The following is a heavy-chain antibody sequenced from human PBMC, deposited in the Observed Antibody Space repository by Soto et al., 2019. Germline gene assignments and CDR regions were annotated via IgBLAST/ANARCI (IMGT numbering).Heavy chain of an antibody. J-gene: IGHJ6*02. D-gene: IGHD3-10*01. CDR3: ARPRGDGYNKYYYYGMDV. CDR1: GGTFSSYA. V-gene: IGHV1-69*13. CDR2: IIPIFGTA. Sequence: SVKVSCKASGGTFSSYAISWVRQAPGQGLEWMGGIIPIFGTANYAQKFQGRVTITADESTSTAYMELSSLRSEDTAVYYCARPRGDGYNKYYYYGMDVWGQGTTVTVSS.